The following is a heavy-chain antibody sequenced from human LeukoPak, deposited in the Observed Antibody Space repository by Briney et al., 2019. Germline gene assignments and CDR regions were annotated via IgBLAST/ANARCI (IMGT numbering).Heavy chain of an antibody. CDR3: ARDSSDVRDDYGDF. D-gene: IGHD3-10*01. J-gene: IGHJ4*02. V-gene: IGHV3-48*02. Sequence: GRSLRLSCAASGFTFSRYGMHWVRQAPGKGLEWVSYISSSSSTIYYADSVKGRFTISRDNAKNSLYLQMNSLRDEDTAVYYCARDSSDVRDDYGDFWGQGTLVTVSS. CDR1: GFTFSRYG. CDR2: ISSSSSTI.